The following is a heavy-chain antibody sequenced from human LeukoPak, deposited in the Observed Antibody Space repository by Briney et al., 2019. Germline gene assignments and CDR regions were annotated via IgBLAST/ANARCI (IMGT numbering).Heavy chain of an antibody. Sequence: PGRSLRLSFAASALSVSDYSTSWIRPSPGKRPERISYVTSGRGSPNYADSVNGRFTISRAHAKTSFALQLARLRAHARAVYLGARERRGNYYAFESWGQGTLVTVSS. CDR2: VTSGRGSP. D-gene: IGHD3-22*01. V-gene: IGHV3-11*05. J-gene: IGHJ4*02. CDR3: ARERRGNYYAFES. CDR1: ALSVSDYS.